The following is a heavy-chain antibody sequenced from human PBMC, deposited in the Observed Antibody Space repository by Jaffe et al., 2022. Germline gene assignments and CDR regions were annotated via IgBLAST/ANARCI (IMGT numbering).Heavy chain of an antibody. CDR3: ARDGRVSSSAGPYYYYYMDV. V-gene: IGHV3-48*01. CDR1: GFTFSSYS. CDR2: ISSRLSTM. D-gene: IGHD6-6*01. J-gene: IGHJ6*03. Sequence: EVQLVESGGGLVQPGGSLRLSCAASGFTFSSYSMNWVRQAPGKGLEWVSYISSRLSTMYYADSVKGRFTVSRDNAKNSLYLQMNSLRAEDTAVYYCARDGRVSSSAGPYYYYYMDVWGKGTTVTVSS.